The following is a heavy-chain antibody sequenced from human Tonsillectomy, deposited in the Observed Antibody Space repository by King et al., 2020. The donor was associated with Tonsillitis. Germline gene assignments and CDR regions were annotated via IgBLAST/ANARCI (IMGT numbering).Heavy chain of an antibody. D-gene: IGHD3-10*01. V-gene: IGHV4-39*07. CDR1: GGSISSSSYY. CDR2: IYYSGST. CDR3: ARLGRLLWFGETIGPYCDY. Sequence: QLQESGPGLVKPSETLSLTCTVSGGSISSSSYYWGWIRQPPGKGLEWIGSIYYSGSTYYNPSLKSRVTISVDTSKNQFSLKLSSVTAADTAVYYCARLGRLLWFGETIGPYCDYWGQGTLVTVSS. J-gene: IGHJ4*02.